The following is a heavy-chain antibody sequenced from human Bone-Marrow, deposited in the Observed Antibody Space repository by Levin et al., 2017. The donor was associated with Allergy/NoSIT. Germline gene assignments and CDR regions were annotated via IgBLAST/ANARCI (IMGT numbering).Heavy chain of an antibody. D-gene: IGHD6-13*01. CDR2: IIPILGIA. Sequence: KISCKASGGTFSNYAISWVRQAPGQGLEWMGRIIPILGIANYAQKFQGRVTITADKSTSTAYMELSSPRSEDTAVYYCARDRRYSSSWYSGDAFDIWGQGTMVTVSS. J-gene: IGHJ3*02. CDR3: ARDRRYSSSWYSGDAFDI. V-gene: IGHV1-69*04. CDR1: GGTFSNYA.